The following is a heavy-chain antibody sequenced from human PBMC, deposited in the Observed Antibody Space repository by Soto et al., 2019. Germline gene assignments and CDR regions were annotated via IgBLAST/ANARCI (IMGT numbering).Heavy chain of an antibody. CDR2: ISSSSSYI. J-gene: IGHJ4*02. Sequence: EVQLVESGGGLVKPGGSLRLSCAASGFTFSSYSMNWVRQAPGKGLEWVSSISSSSSYIYYADSVKGRFTISRDNAKNSLYLQMSSLGAEDTSVYYCAKEPSKFPDYWGQGTLVTVSS. CDR1: GFTFSSYS. CDR3: AKEPSKFPDY. V-gene: IGHV3-21*01.